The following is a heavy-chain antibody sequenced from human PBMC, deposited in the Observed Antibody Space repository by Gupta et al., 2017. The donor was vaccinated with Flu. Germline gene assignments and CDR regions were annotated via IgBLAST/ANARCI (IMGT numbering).Heavy chain of an antibody. CDR1: GFTVSGDY. V-gene: IGHV3-53*02. CDR2: IYSGGTI. CDR3: ARERRKNWVASRDWNFDL. Sequence: EVHLVETGGGLVQPGGSLRLSCAVSGFTVSGDYMSWVRQAPGKGLEWVSVIYSGGTIYYTDSVRGRFTISRDNAENTLYLGMNSLRAEDTAVYYCARERRKNWVASRDWNFDLWGRGTLVTVSS. D-gene: IGHD3-16*01. J-gene: IGHJ2*01.